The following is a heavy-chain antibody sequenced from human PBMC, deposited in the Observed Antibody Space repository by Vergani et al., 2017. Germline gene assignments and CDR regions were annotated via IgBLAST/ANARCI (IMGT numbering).Heavy chain of an antibody. CDR3: ARGQTGYSRDWSTYFFYMDV. CDR2: VYYSGTT. V-gene: IGHV4-30-2*01. CDR1: GDAISRDTYS. D-gene: IGHD3/OR15-3a*01. J-gene: IGHJ6*03. Sequence: QLQLQESDSRLVNPSQTLSLTCTLSGDAISRDTYSWNWVRQPPGKPLEWIGSVYYSGTTYYNPSLGGRVTMSIDKSKNHFHLTLTSVAAADSAFYFCARGQTGYSRDWSTYFFYMDVWGKGTTVTVSS.